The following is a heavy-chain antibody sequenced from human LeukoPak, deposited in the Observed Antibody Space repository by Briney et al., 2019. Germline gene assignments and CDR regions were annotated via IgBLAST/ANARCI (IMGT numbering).Heavy chain of an antibody. J-gene: IGHJ4*02. V-gene: IGHV3-23*01. Sequence: PGGSLRLSCAASGFTFSSYAMSWVRQAPGKGLEWVSAISGSGGSTYYADSVKGRFTISRDNSKNTLYLQMNSLRADDTAVYYCAKGFRPSDYFDYWGQGTLVTVSS. CDR2: ISGSGGST. CDR3: AKGFRPSDYFDY. CDR1: GFTFSSYA.